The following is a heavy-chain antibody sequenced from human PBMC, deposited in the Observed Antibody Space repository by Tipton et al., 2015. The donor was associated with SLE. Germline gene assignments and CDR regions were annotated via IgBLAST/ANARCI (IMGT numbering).Heavy chain of an antibody. CDR3: TRDRRHCSSTSCYRSFDY. CDR1: GFTFGDYA. Sequence: SLRLSCTASGFTFGDYAMSWFRQAPGKGLEWVGFIRSKAYGGTTEYAASVKGRFTISRDDSKSIAYLQMNSLKTEDTAVYYCTRDRRHCSSTSCYRSFDYWGQGTLVTASS. J-gene: IGHJ4*02. V-gene: IGHV3-49*03. CDR2: IRSKAYGGTT. D-gene: IGHD2-2*02.